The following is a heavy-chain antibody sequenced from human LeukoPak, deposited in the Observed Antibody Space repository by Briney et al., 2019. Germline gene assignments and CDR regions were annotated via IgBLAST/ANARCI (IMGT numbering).Heavy chain of an antibody. CDR1: GFTFSSYG. V-gene: IGHV3-30*02. Sequence: GGSLRLSCAASGFTFSSYGMHWVRQAPGKGLEWVAFIRFDGGNKDYADSVKGRFTISRDNSKNTLYLQMNSLRAEDTAVYYCAKDRVVGATISGENDYWGQGTLVTVSS. J-gene: IGHJ4*02. CDR2: IRFDGGNK. CDR3: AKDRVVGATISGENDY. D-gene: IGHD1-26*01.